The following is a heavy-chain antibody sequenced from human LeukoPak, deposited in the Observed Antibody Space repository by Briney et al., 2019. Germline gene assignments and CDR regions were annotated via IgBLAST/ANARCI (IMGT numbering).Heavy chain of an antibody. V-gene: IGHV4-59*01. Sequence: SETLCLTCTASGGSISSYYWSWIRQPPGKGLEWIGYIYYSGSTNYNPSLKSRVTISVDTSKNQFSLKLNSVTAADTAVYYCARSGSYHNNFDYWGQGTLVTVSS. J-gene: IGHJ4*02. CDR1: GGSISSYY. D-gene: IGHD1-26*01. CDR2: IYYSGST. CDR3: ARSGSYHNNFDY.